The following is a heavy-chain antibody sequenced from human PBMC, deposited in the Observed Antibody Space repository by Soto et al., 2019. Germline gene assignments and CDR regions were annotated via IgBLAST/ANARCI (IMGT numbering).Heavy chain of an antibody. CDR1: GFTFSSYG. CDR3: ASLPLFIAAAGTGTGGDAFDI. CDR2: IWYDGSNK. J-gene: IGHJ3*02. V-gene: IGHV3-33*01. Sequence: GGSLRLSCAASGFTFSSYGMHWVRQAPGKGLEWVAVIWYDGSNKYYADSVKGRFTISRDNSKNTLYLQMSSLRAEDTAVYYCASLPLFIAAAGTGTGGDAFDIWGQGTMVTVSS. D-gene: IGHD6-13*01.